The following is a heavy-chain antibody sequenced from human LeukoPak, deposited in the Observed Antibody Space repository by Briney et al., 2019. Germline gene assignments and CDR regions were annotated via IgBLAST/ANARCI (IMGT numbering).Heavy chain of an antibody. D-gene: IGHD3-3*01. Sequence: GESLKTSCKGSGYSFTSYWIGWVRQMPGKGLEWMGIIYPGDSDTRYSPSFQGQVTISADKSISTAYLQWSSLKASDTAMYYCARQGITIFGVANDAFDIWGQGTMVTVSS. CDR1: GYSFTSYW. CDR3: ARQGITIFGVANDAFDI. J-gene: IGHJ3*02. CDR2: IYPGDSDT. V-gene: IGHV5-51*01.